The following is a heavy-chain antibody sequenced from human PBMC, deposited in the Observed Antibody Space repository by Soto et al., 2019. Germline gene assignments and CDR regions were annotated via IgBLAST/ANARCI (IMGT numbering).Heavy chain of an antibody. CDR1: GYTFTSYD. CDR3: ASWGPTRKGEYYYGMDV. J-gene: IGHJ6*02. Sequence: GASVKVSCKASGYTFTSYDMHWVRQAPGQRLEWMGWINPDSGGTKYAQKFQGWVTMTRDTSISTAYMELSRLRSDDTAVYYCASWGPTRKGEYYYGMDVWGQGTTVTVSS. V-gene: IGHV1-2*04. CDR2: INPDSGGT. D-gene: IGHD3-16*01.